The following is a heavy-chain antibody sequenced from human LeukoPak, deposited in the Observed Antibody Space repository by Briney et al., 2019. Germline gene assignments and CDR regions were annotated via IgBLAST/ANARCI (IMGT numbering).Heavy chain of an antibody. J-gene: IGHJ6*03. CDR2: IIPIFGTA. CDR1: GYTFTSYG. CDR3: ASSSSSLGYYYYYMDV. V-gene: IGHV1-69*13. D-gene: IGHD6-6*01. Sequence: SVKVSCKASGYTFTSYGISWVRQAPGQGLEWMGGIIPIFGTANYAQKFQGRVTITADESTSTAYMELSSLRSEDTAVYYCASSSSSLGYYYYYMDVWGKGTTVTVSS.